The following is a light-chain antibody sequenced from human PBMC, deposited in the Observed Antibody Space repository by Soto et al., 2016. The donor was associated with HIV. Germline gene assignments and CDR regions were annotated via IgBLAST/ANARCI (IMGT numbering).Light chain of an antibody. CDR2: DDS. Sequence: SYELTQPPSVSVAPGKTTRVTCGGNNIGSKNVHWFQQKSGQAPVLVIYDDSDRPSGIPERFSGSNSGNTATLTVDRVEAGDEADYYCQVWDSNSDHWVFGGGTKLTVL. CDR3: QVWDSNSDHWV. CDR1: NIGSKN. V-gene: IGLV3-21*04. J-gene: IGLJ3*02.